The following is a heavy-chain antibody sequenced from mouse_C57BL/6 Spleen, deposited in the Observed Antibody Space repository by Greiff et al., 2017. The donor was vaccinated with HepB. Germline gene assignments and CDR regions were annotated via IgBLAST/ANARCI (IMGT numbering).Heavy chain of an antibody. CDR3: ARSGYDYVGPPYAMDY. CDR1: GYTFTSYW. D-gene: IGHD2-4*01. J-gene: IGHJ4*01. Sequence: QVQLKQPGAELVRPGTSVKLSCKASGYTFTSYWMHWVKQRPGQGLEWIGVIDPSDSYTNYNQKFKGKATLTVDTSSSTAYMQLSSLTSEDSAVYYCARSGYDYVGPPYAMDYWGQGTSVTVSS. CDR2: IDPSDSYT. V-gene: IGHV1-59*01.